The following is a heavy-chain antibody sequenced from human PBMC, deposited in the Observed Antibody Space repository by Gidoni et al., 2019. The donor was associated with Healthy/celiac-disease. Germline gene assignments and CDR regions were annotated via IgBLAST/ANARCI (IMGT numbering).Heavy chain of an antibody. J-gene: IGHJ6*02. Sequence: QVQLVQSGAEVKKPGASVKVSCKASGYPFTSYDINWVRQATGQGLEWMGWMNPNSGNTGYAQKFQGRVTMTRNTSISTAYMELSSLRSEDTAVYYCARRYYDFWSGYYHYYYYGMDVWGQGTTVTVSS. CDR1: GYPFTSYD. V-gene: IGHV1-8*01. D-gene: IGHD3-3*01. CDR3: ARRYYDFWSGYYHYYYYGMDV. CDR2: MNPNSGNT.